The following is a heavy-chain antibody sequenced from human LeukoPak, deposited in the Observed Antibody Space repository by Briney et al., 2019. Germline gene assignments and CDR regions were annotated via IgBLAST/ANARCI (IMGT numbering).Heavy chain of an antibody. CDR2: IYYSGST. CDR1: GGSISNYY. J-gene: IGHJ4*02. V-gene: IGHV4-59*12. D-gene: IGHD6-13*01. Sequence: SETLSLTCTISGGSISNYYWSWIRQPPGKGLEWIGYIYYSGSTNYNPFLKSRVTISVDTSKNQFSLKLSSVTAADTAVYYCARRLTQQLYYFDYWGQGTLVTVSS. CDR3: ARRLTQQLYYFDY.